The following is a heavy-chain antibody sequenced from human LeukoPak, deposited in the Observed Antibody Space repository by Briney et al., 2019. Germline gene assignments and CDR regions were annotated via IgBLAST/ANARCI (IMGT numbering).Heavy chain of an antibody. CDR2: IYTSGST. CDR1: GGSCSRGSYY. Sequence: SETLSLTCTVSGGSCSRGSYYWSWIRQPAGKGLEWIGRIYTSGSTNYSPSLKSRVTISVDTSKSQLSLKLSSVTAADTAVYYCARDLGPLDYYDSSGYYPSDYWGQGTLVTVSS. D-gene: IGHD3-22*01. CDR3: ARDLGPLDYYDSSGYYPSDY. V-gene: IGHV4-61*02. J-gene: IGHJ4*02.